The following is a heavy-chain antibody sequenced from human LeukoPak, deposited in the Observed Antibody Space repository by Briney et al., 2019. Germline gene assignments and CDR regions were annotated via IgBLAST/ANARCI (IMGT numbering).Heavy chain of an antibody. CDR2: IYDSGNT. CDR1: GASISSDY. Sequence: SETLSLTCTVSGASISSDYWSWIRQSPGKGLEWIGYIYDSGNTDYNPSLKSRVSISMNTSKNQFSLNLSSVTDADAAVYYCAGRGRRYFPDWGQGTLVTVSS. CDR3: AGRGRRYFPD. V-gene: IGHV4-59*08. J-gene: IGHJ1*01.